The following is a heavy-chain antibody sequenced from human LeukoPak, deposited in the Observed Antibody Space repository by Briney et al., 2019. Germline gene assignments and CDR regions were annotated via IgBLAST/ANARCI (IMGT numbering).Heavy chain of an antibody. D-gene: IGHD5-12*01. Sequence: PSQTLSLTCTVSGGSISSGDYYWSWIRQPPGKGLEWIGYIYYSGSTYYNPSLKSRVTISVDTSKNQFSLKLSSVTAADTAVYYCARAGGYDPQHDYWGQGTLVTVSS. V-gene: IGHV4-30-4*01. J-gene: IGHJ4*02. CDR1: GGSISSGDYY. CDR2: IYYSGST. CDR3: ARAGGYDPQHDY.